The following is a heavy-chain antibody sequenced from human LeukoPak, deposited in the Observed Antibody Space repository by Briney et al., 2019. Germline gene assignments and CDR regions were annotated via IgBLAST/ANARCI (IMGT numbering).Heavy chain of an antibody. Sequence: PGGSLRLSCAASRPSISTNYMMWVRQAPGEGLECVSILYSSGSAYYADSVKGRFIISRDNSENTLYLQMNSLSSEDTAVYYCASLTGLYPWGRGTLVSVSS. CDR2: LYSSGSA. CDR1: RPSISTNY. V-gene: IGHV3-53*01. J-gene: IGHJ2*01. D-gene: IGHD7-27*01. CDR3: ASLTGLYP.